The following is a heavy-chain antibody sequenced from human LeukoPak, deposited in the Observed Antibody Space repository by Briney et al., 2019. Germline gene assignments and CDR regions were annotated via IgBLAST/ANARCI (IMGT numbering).Heavy chain of an antibody. J-gene: IGHJ2*01. Sequence: ASVKVSCKASGYTFSIYNMHWVRQAPGQGLEWMGIINPSGGTTYAQKLQGRITMTRDTSTVYMELSSVTAADTAVYYCARAQAARRGWYFDLWGRGTLVTVSS. D-gene: IGHD6-25*01. CDR2: INPSGGT. V-gene: IGHV1-46*01. CDR3: ARAQAARRGWYFDL. CDR1: GYTFSIYN.